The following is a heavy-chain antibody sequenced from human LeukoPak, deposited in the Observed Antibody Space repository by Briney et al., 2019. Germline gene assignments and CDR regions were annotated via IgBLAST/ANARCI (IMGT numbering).Heavy chain of an antibody. D-gene: IGHD3-10*01. Sequence: SVKVSCKAYGGTFSNNAISWVRQAPGQGLEWMGGITPVFGTANYAQVFQGRVTITADISTRTAYMELNSLRSDDTAVYYCAQETGGAVNVVRGGHAFDIWGQGTMVTVSS. V-gene: IGHV1-69*06. CDR1: GGTFSNNA. CDR2: ITPVFGTA. CDR3: AQETGGAVNVVRGGHAFDI. J-gene: IGHJ3*02.